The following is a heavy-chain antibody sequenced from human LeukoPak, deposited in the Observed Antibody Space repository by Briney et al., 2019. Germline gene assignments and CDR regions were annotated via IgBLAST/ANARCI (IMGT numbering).Heavy chain of an antibody. J-gene: IGHJ4*02. CDR1: GFTFSYAW. Sequence: GGSLRLSCAASGFTFSYAWMSWVRQAPGEGLEWVGRIRSKARGGTTDYAAPVKDRFSISRDDSKNMLYLQMNSLKTEDTGVYYCNANYDTSDYWGQGTLVTVSS. D-gene: IGHD3-9*01. CDR3: NANYDTSDY. V-gene: IGHV3-15*01. CDR2: IRSKARGGTT.